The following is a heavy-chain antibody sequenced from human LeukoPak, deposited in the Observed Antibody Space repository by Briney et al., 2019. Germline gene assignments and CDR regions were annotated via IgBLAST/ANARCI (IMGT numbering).Heavy chain of an antibody. CDR3: AKFDY. Sequence: GGSLRLSCAASGFTFDDHAMHWVRQAPGKGLEWVSGISWNSGSIGYADSVKGRFTISRDNARNSLYLQMNSLRAEDTALYYCAKFDYWGQGTLVTVSS. J-gene: IGHJ4*02. CDR1: GFTFDDHA. V-gene: IGHV3-9*01. CDR2: ISWNSGSI.